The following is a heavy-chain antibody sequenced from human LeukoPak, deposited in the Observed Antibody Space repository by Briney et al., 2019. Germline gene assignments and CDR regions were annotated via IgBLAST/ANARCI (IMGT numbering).Heavy chain of an antibody. Sequence: SETLSLTYAVYGGSFSGYYWSWIRQPPGRGLEWIGEIYHSGSTNYNPSLKSRVTISVDTSKNQFSLKLSSVTAADTAVYYCARHGGYSSPPLYWGQGTLVTVSS. CDR3: ARHGGYSSPPLY. D-gene: IGHD4-23*01. V-gene: IGHV4-34*01. CDR2: IYHSGST. CDR1: GGSFSGYY. J-gene: IGHJ4*02.